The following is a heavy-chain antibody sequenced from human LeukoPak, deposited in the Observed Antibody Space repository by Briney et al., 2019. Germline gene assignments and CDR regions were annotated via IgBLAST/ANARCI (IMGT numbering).Heavy chain of an antibody. D-gene: IGHD6-19*01. CDR3: ARDHRGYSSGWYGY. CDR1: RYSFTGYY. CDR2: INPNSGGT. J-gene: IGHJ4*02. V-gene: IGHV1-2*02. Sequence: ASVKVSCKASRYSFTGYYMHWVRQAPGQGLEWMGWINPNSGGTNYAQKFQGRVTMTRDTSISTAYMELSRLRSDDTAVYYCARDHRGYSSGWYGYWGQGTLVTVSS.